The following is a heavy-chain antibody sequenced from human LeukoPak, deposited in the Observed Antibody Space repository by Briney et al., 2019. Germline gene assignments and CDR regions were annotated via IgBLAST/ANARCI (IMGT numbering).Heavy chain of an antibody. Sequence: GGSLRLSCAASGFTFSSYGMHWVRQAPGKGLEWVAFIRYDGSNKYYADSVKGRFTISRDNSKNTLYLQMNSLRAEDTAVYYCAKAPMVRGVIAHYYFDYWGQGTLVTVSS. CDR2: IRYDGSNK. CDR3: AKAPMVRGVIAHYYFDY. CDR1: GFTFSSYG. V-gene: IGHV3-30*02. J-gene: IGHJ4*02. D-gene: IGHD3-10*01.